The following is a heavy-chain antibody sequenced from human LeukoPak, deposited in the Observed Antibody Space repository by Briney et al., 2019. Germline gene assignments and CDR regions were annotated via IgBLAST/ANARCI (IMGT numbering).Heavy chain of an antibody. CDR3: AKDDCSGGSCYSW. J-gene: IGHJ4*02. V-gene: IGHV3-9*01. Sequence: GGSLRLSCAASGFTFDDYAMHWVRQAPGKGLEWVSGISWNSGSIGYADSVKGRFTISRDNAKNSLYLQMNSLRVEDKAFYYCAKDDCSGGSCYSWWGQGPLVTVSS. D-gene: IGHD2-15*01. CDR2: ISWNSGSI. CDR1: GFTFDDYA.